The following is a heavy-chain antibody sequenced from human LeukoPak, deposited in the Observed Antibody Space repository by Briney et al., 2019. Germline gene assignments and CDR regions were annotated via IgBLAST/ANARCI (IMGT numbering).Heavy chain of an antibody. D-gene: IGHD3-10*01. V-gene: IGHV3-30-3*01. Sequence: GGSLRLSCAASGFTFSSYAMHWVRQAPGKGLEWVAVISYDGSNKFCADSVKGRFTLSRDNSKNTLYLQMNSLRIEDTAVYYCGRGSVGFGELNYWGQGTLVTVSS. CDR2: ISYDGSNK. CDR3: GRGSVGFGELNY. CDR1: GFTFSSYA. J-gene: IGHJ4*02.